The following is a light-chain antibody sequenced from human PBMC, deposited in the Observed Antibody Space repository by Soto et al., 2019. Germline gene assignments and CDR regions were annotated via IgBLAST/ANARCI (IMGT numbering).Light chain of an antibody. J-gene: IGLJ2*01. CDR1: SSDVGGYNY. V-gene: IGLV2-14*01. CDR3: TSYTRSTTLDLV. Sequence: QSVLTQPASVSGSPGQSITISCTGTSSDVGGYNYVSWYQQHPGKAPKLTIYDVSSRPSGISNRFSGSKSGNTASLTISGLQAEDVADYYCTSYTRSTTLDLVFGGGTKVTVL. CDR2: DVS.